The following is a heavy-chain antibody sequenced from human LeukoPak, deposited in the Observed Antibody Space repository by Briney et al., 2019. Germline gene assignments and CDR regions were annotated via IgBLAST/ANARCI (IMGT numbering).Heavy chain of an antibody. J-gene: IGHJ4*02. D-gene: IGHD6-13*01. Sequence: PGGSLRLSCAASGFTVSSNYMSWVRQATGKGLEWVSVIYSGGSTYYADSVKGRFTISRDNSKNTLYLQMNSLRAEDTAVYYCARALTAAAGYYFDYWGQGTLVTVSP. CDR3: ARALTAAAGYYFDY. CDR1: GFTVSSNY. CDR2: IYSGGST. V-gene: IGHV3-53*01.